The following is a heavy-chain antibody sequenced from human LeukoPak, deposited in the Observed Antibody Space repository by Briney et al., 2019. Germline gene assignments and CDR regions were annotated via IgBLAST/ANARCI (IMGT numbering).Heavy chain of an antibody. D-gene: IGHD6-13*01. V-gene: IGHV1-8*01. CDR2: MNPNSGNT. Sequence: ASVTVSCTASGYTFTSYDINWVRQATGQGLEWMGWMNPNSGNTGYAQKFQGRVTMTRNTSISTAYMELSSLRSEDTAVYYCARSSDYSSSWAPRFYYYYGMDVWGQGTTVTVSS. CDR3: ARSSDYSSSWAPRFYYYYGMDV. CDR1: GYTFTSYD. J-gene: IGHJ6*02.